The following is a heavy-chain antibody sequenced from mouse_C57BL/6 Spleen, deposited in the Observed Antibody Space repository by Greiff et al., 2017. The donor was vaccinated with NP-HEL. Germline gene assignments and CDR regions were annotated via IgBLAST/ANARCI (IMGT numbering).Heavy chain of an antibody. CDR3: ERESYGSSYGYFDY. CDR2: IHPNSGST. V-gene: IGHV1-64*01. D-gene: IGHD1-1*01. Sequence: QVQLQQPGAELVKPGASVKLSCKASGYTFTSYWMHWVKQRPGQGLEWIGMIHPNSGSTNYNEKFKSKATLTVDKSSSTAYMQLSSLTSEDSAVYYCERESYGSSYGYFDYWGQGTTLTVSS. CDR1: GYTFTSYW. J-gene: IGHJ2*01.